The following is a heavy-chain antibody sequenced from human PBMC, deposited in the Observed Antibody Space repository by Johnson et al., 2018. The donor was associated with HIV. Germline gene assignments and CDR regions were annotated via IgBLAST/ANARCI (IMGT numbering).Heavy chain of an antibody. CDR1: GFTFRNYA. CDR2: IRSDGSNN. J-gene: IGHJ3*01. CDR3: AKEMYYFNSGNHFDAFHV. V-gene: IGHV3-30*02. Sequence: QVQLVESGGGVVQPGGSLRLSCAASGFTFRNYAMHWVRQAPGKGLEWVAFIRSDGSNNSYADSVRGGVPISRDNSKNTLSLQMNTLRAEDTAVYYCAKEMYYFNSGNHFDAFHVWGQGTMVTVSS. D-gene: IGHD3-10*01.